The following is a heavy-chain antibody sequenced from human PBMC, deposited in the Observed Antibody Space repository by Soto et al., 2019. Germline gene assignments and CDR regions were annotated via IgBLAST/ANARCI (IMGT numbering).Heavy chain of an antibody. CDR1: GGTFSSYA. D-gene: IGHD2-2*01. V-gene: IGHV1-69*01. CDR3: ARVPCSSTSCYHNWFDP. Sequence: QVQLVQSGAEVKKPGSSVKVSCKASGGTFSSYAISWVRQAPGQGLEWMGGIIPIFGTANYAQKFQGRVTITADESTSTAYMELSSLRSEDTAVYYCARVPCSSTSCYHNWFDPWGQGTLVTVSS. CDR2: IIPIFGTA. J-gene: IGHJ5*02.